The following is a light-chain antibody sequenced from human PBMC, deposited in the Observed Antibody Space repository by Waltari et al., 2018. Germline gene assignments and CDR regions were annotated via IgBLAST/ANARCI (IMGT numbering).Light chain of an antibody. CDR3: QQSRQWPRRT. V-gene: IGKV3D-15*01. CDR2: YAN. Sequence: EIVMKQSPVTMSVSPGEGVTPSCTASESVGTDVAWYRHKPGQPPRLLIYYANARATGVPARISGSGSGTDFTLTISSLEPEDFAFYYCQQSRQWPRRTFGQGTKLEI. CDR1: ESVGTD. J-gene: IGKJ2*01.